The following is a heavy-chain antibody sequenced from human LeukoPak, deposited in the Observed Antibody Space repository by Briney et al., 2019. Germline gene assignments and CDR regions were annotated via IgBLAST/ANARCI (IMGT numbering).Heavy chain of an antibody. D-gene: IGHD6-13*01. CDR1: GGSISSGGYY. CDR2: IYHSGST. V-gene: IGHV4-30-2*01. J-gene: IGHJ6*03. CDR3: ARGRQQLVRPSYYYYYMDV. Sequence: PSETLSLTCTVSGGSISSGGYYWSWIRQPPGKGLEWIGYIYHSGSTYYNPSLKSRVTISVDRSKNQFSLKLSSVTAADTAVYYCARGRQQLVRPSYYYYYMDVWGKGTTVTVSS.